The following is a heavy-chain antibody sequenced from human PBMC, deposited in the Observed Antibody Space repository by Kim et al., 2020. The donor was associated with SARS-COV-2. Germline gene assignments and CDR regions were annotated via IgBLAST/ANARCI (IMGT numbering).Heavy chain of an antibody. D-gene: IGHD6-13*01. J-gene: IGHJ4*02. Sequence: SETLSLTCTVSGGSISSYYWSWIRQPPGKGLEWIGYIYYSGSTNYNPSLKSRVTISVDTSKNQFSLKLSSVTAADTAVYYCARGPVGQQLVPYYFDYWGQGTLVTVSS. CDR3: ARGPVGQQLVPYYFDY. V-gene: IGHV4-59*01. CDR2: IYYSGST. CDR1: GGSISSYY.